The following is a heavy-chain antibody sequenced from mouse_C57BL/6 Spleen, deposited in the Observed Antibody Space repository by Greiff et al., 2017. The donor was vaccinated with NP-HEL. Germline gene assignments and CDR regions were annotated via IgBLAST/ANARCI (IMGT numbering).Heavy chain of an antibody. CDR2: IDPSDSYT. CDR1: GYTFTSYW. CDR3: ARSGYDGSSPLWYFDV. V-gene: IGHV1-69*01. D-gene: IGHD1-1*01. J-gene: IGHJ1*03. Sequence: VQLQQPGAELVMPGASVKLSCKASGYTFTSYWMHWVTQRPGQGLEWIGEIDPSDSYTNYNQKFKGKSTLPVDKSSSTAYMQLSSLTSEDSAVYYCARSGYDGSSPLWYFDVWGTGTTVTVSS.